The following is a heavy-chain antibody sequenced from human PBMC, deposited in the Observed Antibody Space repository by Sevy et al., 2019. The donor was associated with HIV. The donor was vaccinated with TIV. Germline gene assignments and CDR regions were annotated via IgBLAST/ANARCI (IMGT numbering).Heavy chain of an antibody. CDR3: TTDTGISDYDFWSGRDDTFDN. CDR1: GFTFSNAW. J-gene: IGHJ3*02. D-gene: IGHD3-3*01. V-gene: IGHV3-15*01. CDR2: IKSKTDGGTT. Sequence: GGSLRLSCAASGFTFSNAWMSWVRQAPGKGLEWVGRIKSKTDGGTTDYAAPMKGRFTISTDESKKTLYLQMNSLKTEDTAVYYCTTDTGISDYDFWSGRDDTFDNWGQGTMVTVSS.